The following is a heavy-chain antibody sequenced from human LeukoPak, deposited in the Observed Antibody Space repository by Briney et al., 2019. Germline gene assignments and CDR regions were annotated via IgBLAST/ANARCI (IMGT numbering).Heavy chain of an antibody. CDR3: TRGGHVLDYRSGSYYGY. D-gene: IGHD3-10*01. V-gene: IGHV3-74*01. CDR1: GFTFSSYW. CDR2: VNSDGRST. J-gene: IGHJ4*02. Sequence: PGGSLILSCAASGFTFSSYWMHWVRQAPGKGLVWVSRVNSDGRSTSSADSVKGRFIISRDNAKNTLFLQMNSLRAEDTAVYYCTRGGHVLDYRSGSYYGYWGQGTLVTVSS.